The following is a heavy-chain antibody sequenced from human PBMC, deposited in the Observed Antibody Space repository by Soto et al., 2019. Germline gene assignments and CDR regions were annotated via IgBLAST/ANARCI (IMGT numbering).Heavy chain of an antibody. CDR1: GFSFSSYA. CDR2: ISHDGINK. D-gene: IGHD6-19*01. J-gene: IGHJ5*02. Sequence: QVRLVESGGGVVQPGRSLRLSCTASGFSFSSYAMYWFRQPPGKGLEWVAVISHDGINKHYADAVKGRVTVSRDNSNHSLDLQLNSLRGEDTAMYYCARDMYSSDYFVKWFAPWGQGPLVTVSS. CDR3: ARDMYSSDYFVKWFAP. V-gene: IGHV3-30-3*01.